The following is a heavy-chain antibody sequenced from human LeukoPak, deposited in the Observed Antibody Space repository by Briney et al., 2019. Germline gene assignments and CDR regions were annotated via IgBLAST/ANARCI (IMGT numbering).Heavy chain of an antibody. D-gene: IGHD3-22*01. J-gene: IGHJ1*01. Sequence: SETLSLTCTVSGFSITNNNYWASIRQSPGKGLEWMGSIHHSGNRFESGSTHYNPSLRGRITVSADPSKNQFSLTLTSVTAADTAVYFCARNASSGFFNDWSQGSLVTVSS. CDR1: GFSITNNNY. CDR3: ARNASSGFFND. CDR2: IHHSGNRFESGST. V-gene: IGHV4-38-2*02.